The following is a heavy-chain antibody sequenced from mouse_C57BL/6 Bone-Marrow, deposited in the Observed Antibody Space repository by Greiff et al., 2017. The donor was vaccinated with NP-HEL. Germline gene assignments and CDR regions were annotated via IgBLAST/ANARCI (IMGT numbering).Heavy chain of an antibody. CDR2: SRNKANDYTT. CDR1: GFTFSDFY. J-gene: IGHJ4*01. V-gene: IGHV7-1*01. CDR3: ARDAGFTKAMDY. D-gene: IGHD1-1*01. Sequence: EVNVVESGGGLVQSGRSLRLSCATSGFTFSDFYMEWVRQAPGKGLEWIAASRNKANDYTTEYSASVKGRFIVSRDTSQSILYRQMNALRAEDTAIYYCARDAGFTKAMDYWGQGTSVTVSS.